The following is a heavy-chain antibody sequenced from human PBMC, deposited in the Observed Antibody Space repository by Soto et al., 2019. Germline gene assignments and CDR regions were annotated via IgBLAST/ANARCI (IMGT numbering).Heavy chain of an antibody. V-gene: IGHV1-69*13. CDR2: IIPIFGTA. CDR3: ARGLRFLEGKDYFDY. CDR1: GGTFSSYA. J-gene: IGHJ4*02. D-gene: IGHD3-3*01. Sequence: GASVKVSCKASGGTFSSYAISRVRQAPGQGLEWMGGIIPIFGTANYAQKFQGRVTITADESTSTAYMELSSLRSEDTAVYYCARGLRFLEGKDYFDYWGQGTLVTVSS.